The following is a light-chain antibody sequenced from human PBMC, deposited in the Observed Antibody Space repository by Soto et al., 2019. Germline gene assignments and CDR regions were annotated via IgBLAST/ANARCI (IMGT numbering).Light chain of an antibody. CDR1: QDIRTS. CDR2: GAS. J-gene: IGKJ3*01. CDR3: QHYDNLPPFT. V-gene: IGKV1-33*01. Sequence: DIQMTQSPSSLSASVGARVSITCQASQDIRTSLSWFQQKPGRAPKLLIYGASNLETGVPSRFRGSGSGTELTFTIISLQPEDIATYYCQHYDNLPPFTFGPGTTVDIK.